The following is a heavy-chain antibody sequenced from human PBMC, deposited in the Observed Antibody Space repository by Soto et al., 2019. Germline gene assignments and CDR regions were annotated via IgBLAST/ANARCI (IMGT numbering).Heavy chain of an antibody. CDR2: ISAYNGNT. V-gene: IGHV1-18*01. CDR3: ARVGYYDSSGYLPDWFDP. Sequence: ASVKVSCKASGYTFTSYGISWVRQAPGQGLEWMGWISAYNGNTNYAQKLQGRVTMTTDTSTSTAYMELRSLRSDDTAVYYCARVGYYDSSGYLPDWFDPWGQETMVTVSS. CDR1: GYTFTSYG. J-gene: IGHJ5*02. D-gene: IGHD3-22*01.